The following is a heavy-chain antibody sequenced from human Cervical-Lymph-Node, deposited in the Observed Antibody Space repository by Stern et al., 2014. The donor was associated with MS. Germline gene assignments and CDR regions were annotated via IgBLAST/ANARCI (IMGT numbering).Heavy chain of an antibody. CDR3: ARGGLVGASPFDF. D-gene: IGHD1-26*01. CDR2: INSDGTGT. V-gene: IGHV3-74*02. Sequence: EVQLEESGGGLVQPGGSLRLSCAASGFTFSRYWIHWVRQAPGKGLVWVSRINSDGTGTSYADSVKGRFTISRDNAKNTVYLQMDSLRAEDTAVYYCARGGLVGASPFDFWGQGTLVTVSP. J-gene: IGHJ4*02. CDR1: GFTFSRYW.